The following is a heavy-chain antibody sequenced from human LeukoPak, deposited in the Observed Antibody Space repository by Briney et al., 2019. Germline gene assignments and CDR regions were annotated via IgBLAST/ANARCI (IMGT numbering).Heavy chain of an antibody. Sequence: GGSLRLSCAASGFTFSTFAMLWVRQPRGKGLEWVSSIFPSGGEIHYADSVRGRFTISRDNSKSTLSLQMNSLKTEDTAVYYCTTVPRDYVLVYYYMDVWGKGTTVTISS. CDR2: IFPSGGEI. J-gene: IGHJ6*03. CDR1: GFTFSTFA. V-gene: IGHV3-23*01. D-gene: IGHD4-17*01. CDR3: TTVPRDYVLVYYYMDV.